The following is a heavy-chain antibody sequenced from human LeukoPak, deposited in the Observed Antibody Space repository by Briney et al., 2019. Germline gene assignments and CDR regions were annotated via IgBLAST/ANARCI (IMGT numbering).Heavy chain of an antibody. CDR2: ISSSGNTI. J-gene: IGHJ5*02. Sequence: PGGSLRLSCVASGFIFSDYYMSWIRQAPGKGLEWVSCISSSGNTIYYADSVKGRFTISRDNAKNSLYLQMNSLRAEDTAVYYCARRPLDFWTAWRFDPWGQGTLVTVSS. CDR3: ARRPLDFWTAWRFDP. V-gene: IGHV3-11*04. CDR1: GFIFSDYY. D-gene: IGHD3-3*01.